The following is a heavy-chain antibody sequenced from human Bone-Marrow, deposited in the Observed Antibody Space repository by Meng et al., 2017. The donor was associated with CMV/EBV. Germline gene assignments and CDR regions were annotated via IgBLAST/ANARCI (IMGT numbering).Heavy chain of an antibody. V-gene: IGHV3-9*01. CDR3: AKVGGGGSYYFTPSHI. D-gene: IGHD1-26*01. CDR1: GSTFNEYS. J-gene: IGHJ3*02. CDR2: ISLNSDTI. Sequence: GGSLRLSCAASGSTFNEYSMHWVRQVPGKGLDWVSGISLNSDTIGYADSVRGRFTISRDNAKNFVYLQMNSLRVEDTALYYCAKVGGGGSYYFTPSHIWGQGTMVTFSS.